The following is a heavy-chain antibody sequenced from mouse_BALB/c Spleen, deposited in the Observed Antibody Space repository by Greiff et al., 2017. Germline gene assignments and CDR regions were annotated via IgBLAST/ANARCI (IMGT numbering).Heavy chain of an antibody. J-gene: IGHJ4*01. D-gene: IGHD1-1*01. Sequence: EVQVVESGPGLVKPSQSLSLTCSVTGYSITSGYYWNWIRQFPGNKLEWMGYISYDGSNNYNPSLKNRISITRDTSKNQFFLKLNSVTTEDTATYYCARGYYGSRFYAMDYWGQGTSVTVSS. CDR3: ARGYYGSRFYAMDY. V-gene: IGHV3-6*02. CDR1: GYSITSGYY. CDR2: ISYDGSN.